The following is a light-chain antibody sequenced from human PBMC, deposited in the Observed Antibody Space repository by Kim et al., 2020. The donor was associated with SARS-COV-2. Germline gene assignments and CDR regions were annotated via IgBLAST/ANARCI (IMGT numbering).Light chain of an antibody. CDR3: QTWGTGNWV. Sequence: SVKRTCTLSSGYSSYAIARHQQQPEKGPGYLMKLNSDDGHNMGDGIPDRFSGSSSGAERYLTISRLQSGDEADYYCQTWGTGNWVFGGGTKLTVL. CDR1: SGYSSYA. V-gene: IGLV4-69*01. CDR2: LNSDDGH. J-gene: IGLJ3*02.